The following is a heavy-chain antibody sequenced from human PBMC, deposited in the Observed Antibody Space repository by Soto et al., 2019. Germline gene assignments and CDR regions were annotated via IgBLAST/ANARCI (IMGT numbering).Heavy chain of an antibody. CDR1: GGSISSYY. Sequence: QVQLQESGPGLVKPSENLSLTCTVSGGSISSYYWSWIRQPPGKGLEWIGYIYYSGSTNYNPSLQSRVTISVDPSKNQFSLKLSSVTAADTAVYYCASGLRTSVFDYWGQGTLVTVSS. D-gene: IGHD5-18*01. V-gene: IGHV4-59*01. CDR3: ASGLRTSVFDY. CDR2: IYYSGST. J-gene: IGHJ4*02.